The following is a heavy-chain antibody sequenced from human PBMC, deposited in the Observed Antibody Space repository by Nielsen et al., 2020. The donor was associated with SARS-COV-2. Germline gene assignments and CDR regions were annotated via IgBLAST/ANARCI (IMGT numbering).Heavy chain of an antibody. J-gene: IGHJ4*02. V-gene: IGHV3-73*01. D-gene: IGHD7-27*01. CDR1: GFTFSGSA. CDR2: IRSYANEYAT. Sequence: GGSLRLSCVASGFTFSGSAMHWVRQASGKGLEWLGRIRSYANEYATAYTASVKGRFTISRDDSKNTAYLQMNSLRVEDTAVYYCARGGSVTGTTSLDYWGQGTLVTVSS. CDR3: ARGGSVTGTTSLDY.